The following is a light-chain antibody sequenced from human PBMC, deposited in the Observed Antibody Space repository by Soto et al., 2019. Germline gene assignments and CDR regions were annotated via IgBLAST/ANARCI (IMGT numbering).Light chain of an antibody. CDR3: QAWDSSTANYV. CDR1: KLGDKY. J-gene: IGLJ1*01. Sequence: SYELTQPPSVSVSPGQTASITCSGDKLGDKYACWYQQQPGQSPVLVIYQDSKRPSGIHERFSGSNSGNTATLTISGTQAMDEADDYCQAWDSSTANYVFGTGTKVTVL. V-gene: IGLV3-1*01. CDR2: QDS.